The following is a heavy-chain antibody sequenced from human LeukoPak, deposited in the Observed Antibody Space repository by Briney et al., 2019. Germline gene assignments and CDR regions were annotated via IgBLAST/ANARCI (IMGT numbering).Heavy chain of an antibody. CDR2: LSSDGSNK. J-gene: IGHJ4*02. D-gene: IGHD6-13*01. Sequence: GSLRLSCAASGFTFTNYTMHWVRQAPGKGLEWVAVLSSDGSNKYYADSVKGRFTISRDISKNTLYLQMTSLRADDTAVYYCALIPGGSWAFDYWGQGTLVTVSS. CDR3: ALIPGGSWAFDY. CDR1: GFTFTNYT. V-gene: IGHV3-30-3*01.